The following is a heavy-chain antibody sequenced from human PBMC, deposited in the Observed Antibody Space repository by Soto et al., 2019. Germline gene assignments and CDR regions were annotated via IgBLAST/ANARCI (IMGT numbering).Heavy chain of an antibody. CDR2: IYYSGST. Sequence: PSETLSLTCTVSGGSISSGDYYWSWIRQPPGKGLEWIGYIYYSGSTYYNPSLKSRVTISVDTSKNQFSLKLSSVTAADTDVYYCARERPDGSRLDPWGQGTLVTVSS. J-gene: IGHJ5*02. D-gene: IGHD6-13*01. V-gene: IGHV4-30-4*01. CDR3: ARERPDGSRLDP. CDR1: GGSISSGDYY.